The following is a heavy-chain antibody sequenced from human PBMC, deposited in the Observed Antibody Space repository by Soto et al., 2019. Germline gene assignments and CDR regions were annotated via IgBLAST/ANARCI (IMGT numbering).Heavy chain of an antibody. CDR2: IYYSGST. CDR1: GGSVSSGDYY. J-gene: IGHJ5*02. D-gene: IGHD5-18*01. Sequence: LSLTCTVSGGSVSSGDYYWSWIRQPPGKGLEWIGYIYYSGSTNYNPSLKSRVSISLDTSKNQFSLRLTSVTAADTAVYYCARIPVDTYMINWFDPWGQGTLVTVSS. CDR3: ARIPVDTYMINWFDP. V-gene: IGHV4-61*08.